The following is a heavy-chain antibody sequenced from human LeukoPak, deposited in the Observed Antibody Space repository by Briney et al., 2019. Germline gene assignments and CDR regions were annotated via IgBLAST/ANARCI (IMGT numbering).Heavy chain of an antibody. J-gene: IGHJ4*02. Sequence: GGSLRLSCAASGFTFSTYSMNWVRQAPGKGLEWISYINNSSNTIYYADSVKGRFTISRDNAKNSLFLQMNSLRVEDTAVYYCASTEFLDHWGQGTLVTVSS. CDR3: ASTEFLDH. V-gene: IGHV3-48*01. CDR2: INNSSNTI. CDR1: GFTFSTYS. D-gene: IGHD3-10*01.